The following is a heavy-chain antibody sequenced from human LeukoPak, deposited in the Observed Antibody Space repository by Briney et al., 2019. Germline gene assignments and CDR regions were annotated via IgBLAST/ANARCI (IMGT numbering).Heavy chain of an antibody. D-gene: IGHD5-24*01. J-gene: IGHJ4*02. CDR1: GFTFSSYE. Sequence: GGSLRLSCAASGFTFSSYEMNWVRQAPGKGLEWISYISSSGTTINYADSVKGRVTISRDNAKNSLYLQMNSLRAEDTAVYYCAREMGTIDDYWGQGTLVTVSS. CDR3: AREMGTIDDY. V-gene: IGHV3-48*03. CDR2: ISSSGTTI.